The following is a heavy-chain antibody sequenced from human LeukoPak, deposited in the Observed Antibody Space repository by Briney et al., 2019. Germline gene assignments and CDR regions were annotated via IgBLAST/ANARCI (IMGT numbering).Heavy chain of an antibody. CDR1: GFTFSSYA. J-gene: IGHJ4*02. CDR3: ARDRGGLGPTTLDH. D-gene: IGHD1-26*01. Sequence: GGSLRLSCAASGFTFSSYAMSWVRQAPGKGLEWVSAISGSGGSTYYADSVKGRFTISRDNSKNTLYLQMSSLRAEDTALYYCARDRGGLGPTTLDHWGQGTLVTVSS. CDR2: ISGSGGST. V-gene: IGHV3-23*01.